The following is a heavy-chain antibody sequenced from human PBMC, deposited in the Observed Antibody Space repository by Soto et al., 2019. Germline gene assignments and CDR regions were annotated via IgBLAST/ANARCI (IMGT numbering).Heavy chain of an antibody. J-gene: IGHJ6*02. Sequence: QVQLQESGPGLVKPSQTLSLTCTVSGGSISSGGYYWSWIRQHPGKGLEWIGYIYYSGSTYYNPSLKSRVTTSVDTSKHQFSLKLSSVTAADTAVYYCAASCVGCGGFNYYGMDVWGQGTTVTVSS. CDR1: GGSISSGGYY. D-gene: IGHD2-21*01. CDR3: AASCVGCGGFNYYGMDV. V-gene: IGHV4-31*03. CDR2: IYYSGST.